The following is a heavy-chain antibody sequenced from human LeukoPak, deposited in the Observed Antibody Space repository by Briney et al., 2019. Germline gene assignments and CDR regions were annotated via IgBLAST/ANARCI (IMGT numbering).Heavy chain of an antibody. V-gene: IGHV1-18*01. J-gene: IGHJ4*02. CDR1: GYTFANYA. CDR2: ISVDNGDT. D-gene: IGHD2-21*02. Sequence: ASVKVSCKASGYTFANYAITWVRQAPGQGLEYMGWISVDNGDTNDAQMLQGRVTMTTDTSTNTAYMELRGLRSDDTAVYYCARANCARDCYLKHWGQRTLVTVSS. CDR3: ARANCARDCYLKH.